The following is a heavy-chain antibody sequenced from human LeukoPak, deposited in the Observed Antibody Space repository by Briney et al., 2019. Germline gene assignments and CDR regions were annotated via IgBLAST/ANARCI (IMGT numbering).Heavy chain of an antibody. CDR2: IKQDGSQK. D-gene: IGHD3-10*01. CDR1: GFTFTSYW. V-gene: IGHV3-7*04. CDR3: ARVIWLIDAFDI. Sequence: PGGSLRLSCAASGFTFTSYWMSWVRQAQGKGLEWVANIKQDGSQKYYVDSVKGRFTISRDNAKNSLYLQMNSLRAEDTAVYYCARVIWLIDAFDIWGQGTMVTVSS. J-gene: IGHJ3*02.